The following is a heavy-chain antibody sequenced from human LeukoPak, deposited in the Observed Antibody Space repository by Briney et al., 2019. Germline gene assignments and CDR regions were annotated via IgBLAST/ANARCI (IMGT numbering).Heavy chain of an antibody. CDR1: GGSISSSSYY. D-gene: IGHD2-2*01. J-gene: IGHJ3*02. V-gene: IGHV4-39*01. CDR2: IYYSGNT. Sequence: SETLSLTCTVSGGSISSSSYYWGWIRQPPGKGLEWIGSIYYSGNTYYNPSLKSRVTISVDTSKNQFSLKLSSVTAADTAVYYCARQGGSRIVVVPAVTDAFDIWGQGTMVTVSS. CDR3: ARQGGSRIVVVPAVTDAFDI.